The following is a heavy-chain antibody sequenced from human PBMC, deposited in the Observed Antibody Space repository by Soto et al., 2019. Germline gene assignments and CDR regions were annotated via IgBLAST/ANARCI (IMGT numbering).Heavy chain of an antibody. V-gene: IGHV1-18*01. CDR1: GYTFTNYG. CDR3: ARDGDRCTSTRCSPWPDTHFDL. D-gene: IGHD2-2*01. CDR2: ISPYNGNT. Sequence: QVQLVQSGDEVKKPGASVKVSCKASGYTFTNYGISWVRQAPGQGLEWMGWISPYNGNTKYPQKLQGRVTMTTDTSTRTSYMELRSLRSDDTAVYFCARDGDRCTSTRCSPWPDTHFDLWGRVTLVTVSS. J-gene: IGHJ2*01.